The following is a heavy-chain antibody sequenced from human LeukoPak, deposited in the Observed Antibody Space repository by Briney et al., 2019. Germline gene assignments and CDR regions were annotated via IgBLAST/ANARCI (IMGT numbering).Heavy chain of an antibody. CDR1: GFIFSSYG. D-gene: IGHD6-13*01. CDR2: IWYDGSNK. V-gene: IGHV3-33*08. J-gene: IGHJ6*02. Sequence: PGGSLRLSCEASGFIFSSYGFHWVRQAPGKGLEWVAVIWYDGSNKYYGDSVKGRVTISRDNSKNTLYLEMNSLRAEDTAVYYCARDRAAAGMGNGMDVWGQGTTVTVSS. CDR3: ARDRAAAGMGNGMDV.